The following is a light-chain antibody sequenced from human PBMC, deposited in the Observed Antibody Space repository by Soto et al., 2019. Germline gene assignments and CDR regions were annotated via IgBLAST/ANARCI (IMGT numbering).Light chain of an antibody. CDR3: QQYNNWPRT. J-gene: IGKJ1*01. CDR2: GAS. Sequence: EIVLTQSPGTLSLSPGERATLSCRASQSVSSNYITWYQQKPGQAPRRLIFGASSRATGIPARFSGSGSGTDFTLTISSLQSEDFAVYYCQQYNNWPRTFGQGTKVDIK. V-gene: IGKV3-15*01. CDR1: QSVSSN.